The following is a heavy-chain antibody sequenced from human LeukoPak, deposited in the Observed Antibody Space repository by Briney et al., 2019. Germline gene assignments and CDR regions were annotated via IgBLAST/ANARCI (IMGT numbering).Heavy chain of an antibody. D-gene: IGHD3-10*01. CDR2: MSGDGRST. J-gene: IGHJ5*02. V-gene: IGHV3-74*01. CDR1: GFTFNSYW. CDR3: ASGYYGSGSYLTP. Sequence: GGSLRLSCAASGFTFNSYWMHWVRHAPGKGLVWASRMSGDGRSTSYADSVKGRFTISRDNAKNTLYLQMDSVRGEDTAVYYCASGYYGSGSYLTPWGQGTLVTVSS.